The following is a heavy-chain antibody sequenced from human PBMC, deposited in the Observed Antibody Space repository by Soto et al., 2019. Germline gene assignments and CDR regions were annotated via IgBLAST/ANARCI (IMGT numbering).Heavy chain of an antibody. CDR3: AREEIDSSGYHDGDAFDI. V-gene: IGHV4-30-4*01. CDR1: GGSISSGDYY. J-gene: IGHJ3*02. Sequence: QVQLQESGPGLVKPSQTLSLTCTVSGGSISSGDYYWSWIRQPPGKGLEWIGYIYYSGSTYYNPSLKSRVIISVDTSKNQFSLKLSSVTAADTAVYYCAREEIDSSGYHDGDAFDIWGQGTMVTVSS. CDR2: IYYSGST. D-gene: IGHD3-22*01.